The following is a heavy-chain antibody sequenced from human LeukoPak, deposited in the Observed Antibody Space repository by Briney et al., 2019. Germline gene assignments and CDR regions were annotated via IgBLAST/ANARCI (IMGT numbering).Heavy chain of an antibody. Sequence: GRSLRLSWAASGFTFDDYAMHWVRQAPGKGLEWVSGISWNSGTIGYVYSVKGRFTISRDNAKNSLYLQMNSLRAEDTALYYCAKDIGYSYGVDYWGQGTLVTVSS. D-gene: IGHD5-18*01. CDR3: AKDIGYSYGVDY. J-gene: IGHJ4*02. CDR2: ISWNSGTI. CDR1: GFTFDDYA. V-gene: IGHV3-9*01.